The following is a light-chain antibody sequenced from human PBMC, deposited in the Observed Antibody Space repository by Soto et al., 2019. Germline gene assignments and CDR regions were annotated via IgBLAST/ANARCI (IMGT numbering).Light chain of an antibody. CDR1: QSVSSY. CDR2: DAS. V-gene: IGKV3-11*01. Sequence: EIMLTQSPATLSLSPGERATLSCRASQSVSSYLAWYQQKPGQAPRLLIYDASNRATGIPARFSGSGSGTDFTLTISSLEPEDFAVYYCQQRSNWPLSFGSGTKVEIK. J-gene: IGKJ4*01. CDR3: QQRSNWPLS.